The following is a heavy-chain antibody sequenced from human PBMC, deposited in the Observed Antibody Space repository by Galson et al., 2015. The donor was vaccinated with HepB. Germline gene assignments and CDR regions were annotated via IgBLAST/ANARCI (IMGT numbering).Heavy chain of an antibody. CDR3: ASAYYIMGPFDN. D-gene: IGHD3-10*01. J-gene: IGHJ4*02. V-gene: IGHV3-48*03. CDR2: SSSSGTTL. CDR1: GFTFDDYA. Sequence: SLRLSCATSGFTFDDYAMHWVRQAPGKGLEWVSYSSSSGTTLFYADSVKGRFTISRDNAKNTLSLQMDSLRVEDTAVYYCASAYYIMGPFDNWGQGTLVTVSS.